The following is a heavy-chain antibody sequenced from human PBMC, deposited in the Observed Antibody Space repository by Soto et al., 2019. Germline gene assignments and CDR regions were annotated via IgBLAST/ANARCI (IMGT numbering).Heavy chain of an antibody. V-gene: IGHV1-3*01. CDR1: GYTFTSYA. J-gene: IGHJ5*02. CDR3: ARDSIAAAGFYSWFDP. CDR2: INAGNGNT. Sequence: ASVKVSCKASGYTFTSYAMHWVRQAPGQRLEWMGWINAGNGNTKYSQKFQGRVTITRDTSASTAYMELSSLRSEDTAVYYCARDSIAAAGFYSWFDPWGQGTLVTVSS. D-gene: IGHD6-13*01.